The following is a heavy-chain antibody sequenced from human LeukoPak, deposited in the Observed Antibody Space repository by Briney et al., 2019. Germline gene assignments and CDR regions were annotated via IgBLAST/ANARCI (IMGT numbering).Heavy chain of an antibody. Sequence: GGSLRLSCSASGFTFTTYGMNWVRQAPGKGLEWVGVILYDGSMKYYADSVKGRFTISRDNSKNTLYLQMNSLRAEDTAVYYCAKDPDCTSGVCYTFFDYWGQGTLVTVSS. CDR3: AKDPDCTSGVCYTFFDY. V-gene: IGHV3-30*18. CDR2: ILYDGSMK. CDR1: GFTFTTYG. J-gene: IGHJ4*02. D-gene: IGHD2-8*01.